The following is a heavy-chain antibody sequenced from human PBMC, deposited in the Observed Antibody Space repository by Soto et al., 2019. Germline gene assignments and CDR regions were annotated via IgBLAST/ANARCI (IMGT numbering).Heavy chain of an antibody. D-gene: IGHD2-15*01. CDR1: GGSISSGGYS. J-gene: IGHJ5*02. CDR2: IDHSGST. Sequence: QLQLQESGSGLVRPSQTLSLTCAVSGGSISSGGYSWNWIRQPPGKGLEWIGYIDHSGSTLYTPSLKSRVTISVDKSKNQFSLKLSSVTAADTAVYYCARELLEGNWFDPWGQGTLVTVSS. V-gene: IGHV4-30-2*01. CDR3: ARELLEGNWFDP.